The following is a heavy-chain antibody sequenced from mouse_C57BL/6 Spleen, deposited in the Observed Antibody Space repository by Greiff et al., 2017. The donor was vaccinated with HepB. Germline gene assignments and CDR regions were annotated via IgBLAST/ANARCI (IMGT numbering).Heavy chain of an antibody. CDR1: GFTFSDYY. Sequence: EVMLVESGGGLVQPGGSLKLSCAASGFTFSDYYMYWVRQTPEKRLEWVAYISNGGGSTYYPDTVKGRFTISRDNAKNTLYLQMSRLKSVDTAMYYCATSGAYWGQGTLVTVSA. J-gene: IGHJ3*01. CDR2: ISNGGGST. CDR3: ATSGAY. D-gene: IGHD3-2*02. V-gene: IGHV5-12*01.